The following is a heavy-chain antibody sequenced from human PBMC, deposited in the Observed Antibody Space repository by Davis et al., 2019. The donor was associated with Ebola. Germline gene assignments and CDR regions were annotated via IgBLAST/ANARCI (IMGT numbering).Heavy chain of an antibody. V-gene: IGHV3-30*04. CDR1: GFTFSSYA. CDR3: ARDRPLDFFFGDYYGMDV. CDR2: ISYDGSNK. D-gene: IGHD3-16*01. J-gene: IGHJ6*02. Sequence: GGSLRLSCAASGFTFSSYAMHWVRQAPGKGLEWVAVISYDGSNKYYADSVKGRFTIPRDNAKNSLFLQMNSLSAEDTAVYYCARDRPLDFFFGDYYGMDVWGQGTTVTVSS.